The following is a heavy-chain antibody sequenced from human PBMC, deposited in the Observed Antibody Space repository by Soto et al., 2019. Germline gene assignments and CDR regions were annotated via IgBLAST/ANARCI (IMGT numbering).Heavy chain of an antibody. Sequence: ASVKVSCKASGYTLTNYAISWVRQAPGQGPEWMGWINTYIVNSNYAQKFQGRVTMTTDISTNTAYMELRSLTSDDTAVYYCARDCTGGSCFCIYWGQGTLVTVSS. CDR3: ARDCTGGSCFCIY. J-gene: IGHJ4*02. CDR2: INTYIVNS. V-gene: IGHV1-18*01. D-gene: IGHD2-15*01. CDR1: GYTLTNYA.